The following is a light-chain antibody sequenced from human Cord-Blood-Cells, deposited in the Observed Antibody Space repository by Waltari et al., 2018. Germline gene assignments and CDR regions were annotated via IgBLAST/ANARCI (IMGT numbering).Light chain of an antibody. Sequence: QSALTQPPSASGSPGQSVTLSCTGTSSDVGGYNYVSWYQQNPGKAPKLMIYEVSKRPSGVPDRFSGSKSGNTAPLTVSGLQAEDDADYYCSSYAGSNNLVFGGGTNLTVL. CDR3: SSYAGSNNLV. CDR1: SSDVGGYNY. J-gene: IGLJ2*01. V-gene: IGLV2-8*01. CDR2: EVS.